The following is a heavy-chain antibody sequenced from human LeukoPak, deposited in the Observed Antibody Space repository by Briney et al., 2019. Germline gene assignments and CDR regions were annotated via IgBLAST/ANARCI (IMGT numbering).Heavy chain of an antibody. J-gene: IGHJ4*02. V-gene: IGHV5-51*01. CDR3: ARQGLGDYDILTGYYGIDY. Sequence: GESLKISCKSSGYSFTSYWIAWVRQMPGKGLEWMGIIYPGDSDTRYSPSFQGQVTISADKSISTAYLQWSSLKASDTAMYYCARQGLGDYDILTGYYGIDYWGQGTLVTVSS. CDR1: GYSFTSYW. CDR2: IYPGDSDT. D-gene: IGHD3-9*01.